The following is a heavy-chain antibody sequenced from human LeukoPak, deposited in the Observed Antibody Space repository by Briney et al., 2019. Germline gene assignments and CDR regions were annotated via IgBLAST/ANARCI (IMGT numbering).Heavy chain of an antibody. Sequence: SDTLSLIYTFSFGSISRYYWSWIPQPPAKGLVYIGYIYYSGNTNYNPTLKSRVTISVDTSKNQFSLKLRSVTAADTAVYYCASLYSSYGGDFDYWGQGTLVTVSS. CDR3: ASLYSSYGGDFDY. V-gene: IGHV4-59*07. D-gene: IGHD4-11*01. J-gene: IGHJ4*02. CDR2: IYYSGNT. CDR1: FGSISRYY.